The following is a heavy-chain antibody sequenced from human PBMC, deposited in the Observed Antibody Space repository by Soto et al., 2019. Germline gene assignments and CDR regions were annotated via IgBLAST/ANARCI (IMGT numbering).Heavy chain of an antibody. CDR2: ISYDGNSE. J-gene: IGHJ3*02. V-gene: IGHV3-30-3*01. CDR3: ARDGYSGRSDGFDI. Sequence: QVQLVESGGGVVQPGMSLRLSCAASGFSFGAYTMHWVRQPPGKGLEGVAAISYDGNSEEYTDPVKGRFTASRDNFKNTVSLQMNGLKSEDTAVYYCARDGYSGRSDGFDIWGQGTMVTVSS. CDR1: GFSFGAYT. D-gene: IGHD1-26*01.